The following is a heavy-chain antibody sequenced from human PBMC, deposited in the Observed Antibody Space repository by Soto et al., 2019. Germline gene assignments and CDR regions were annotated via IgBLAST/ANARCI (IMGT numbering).Heavy chain of an antibody. J-gene: IGHJ4*02. D-gene: IGHD5-18*01. CDR3: ARDYSSYGPFDY. CDR2: ISSGSSTI. CDR1: GFTFSSYS. V-gene: IGHV3-48*01. Sequence: GSLRLSRAASGFTFSSYSLSRVPPATGEGLEWVSYISSGSSTIYYADSVKGRFTISRDNAKNSLYLQMNSLRAEDTAVYYCARDYSSYGPFDYWGQGTLVTVSS.